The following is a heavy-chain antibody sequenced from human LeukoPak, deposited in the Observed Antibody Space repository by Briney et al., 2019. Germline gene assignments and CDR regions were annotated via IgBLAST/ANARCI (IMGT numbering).Heavy chain of an antibody. Sequence: GGSLRLSCVASGFTFSSNVMIWVRQAPGKGLEWVSSIPASGGSTYYADSVKGRFTISRDNSKNTLYLQMNSLRAEDTAVYYCARDRCSGGGGSCYLLSYWGQGTLVTVSS. CDR2: IPASGGST. CDR1: GFTFSSNV. J-gene: IGHJ4*02. D-gene: IGHD2-15*01. CDR3: ARDRCSGGGGSCYLLSY. V-gene: IGHV3-23*01.